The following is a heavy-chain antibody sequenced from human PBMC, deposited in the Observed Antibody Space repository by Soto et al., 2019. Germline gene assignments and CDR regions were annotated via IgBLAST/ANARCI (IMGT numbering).Heavy chain of an antibody. CDR1: GVPLNSGHYY. CDR3: GKVLIGATRHTDVDS. J-gene: IGHJ4*02. CDR2: IYYDEST. D-gene: IGHD2-15*01. Sequence: QVQLQESGPGLLKPLETLSLTCTVSGVPLNSGHYYWVWIRQSPGKGLAWIASIYYDESTYYNPSLKSRVTISTDKPKNQFSLTLKSVTAADTAVYYCGKVLIGATRHTDVDSWGQGALVTVSS. V-gene: IGHV4-39*01.